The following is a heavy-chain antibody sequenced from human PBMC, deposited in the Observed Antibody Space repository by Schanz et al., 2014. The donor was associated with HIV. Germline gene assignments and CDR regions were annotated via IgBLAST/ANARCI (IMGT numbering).Heavy chain of an antibody. D-gene: IGHD3-9*01. Sequence: QVQLVQSGAEVKKPGASVKVSCKASGYTFTGYYLHWVRQAPGQGLEWMGWINPNSGGSTYAQKFQGRVTMARDTSISTAYMELSRRRSDDTAVYYCARGRYFDWLSFGGGSSVYGLDVWGQGTTVTVSS. V-gene: IGHV1-2*02. J-gene: IGHJ6*02. CDR3: ARGRYFDWLSFGGGSSVYGLDV. CDR1: GYTFTGYY. CDR2: INPNSGGS.